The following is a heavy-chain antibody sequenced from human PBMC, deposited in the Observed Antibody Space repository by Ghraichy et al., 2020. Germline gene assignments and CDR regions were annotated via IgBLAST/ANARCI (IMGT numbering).Heavy chain of an antibody. CDR1: GFTFSSYG. CDR2: ISYDGSNK. Sequence: GGSLRLSCAASGFTFSSYGMHWVRQAPGKGLEWVAVISYDGSNKYYADSVKGRFTISRDNSKNTLYLQMNSLRAEDTAVYYCAKDHYGDFYYMDVWGKGTTVTVSS. V-gene: IGHV3-30*18. J-gene: IGHJ6*03. D-gene: IGHD4-17*01. CDR3: AKDHYGDFYYMDV.